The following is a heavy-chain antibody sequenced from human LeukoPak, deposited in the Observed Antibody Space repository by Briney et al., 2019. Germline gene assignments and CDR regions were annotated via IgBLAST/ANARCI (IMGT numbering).Heavy chain of an antibody. J-gene: IGHJ6*03. D-gene: IGHD3-10*01. V-gene: IGHV3-66*01. CDR3: AREPYGSGSYYYYMDV. CDR2: IYSGGST. Sequence: PGGSLRLSCAASGFTFSTYEMDWVRQAPGKGLEWVSVIYSGGSTYYADSVKGRFTISRDNSKNTLYLQMNSLRAEDTAVYYCAREPYGSGSYYYYMDVWGKGTTVTISS. CDR1: GFTFSTYE.